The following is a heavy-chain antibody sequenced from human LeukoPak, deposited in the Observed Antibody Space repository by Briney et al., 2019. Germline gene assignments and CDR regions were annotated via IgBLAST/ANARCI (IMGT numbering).Heavy chain of an antibody. V-gene: IGHV4-39*07. J-gene: IGHJ4*02. CDR2: IYYSGST. Sequence: SETLSLTCTVSGGSISSSSYYWGWIRQPPGKGLEWIGSIYYSGSTYYNPSLKSRVSISVDTSKNQFSLKLSSVTAADTAVYYCASKLYGDARTFDYWGQGTLVTVSS. CDR3: ASKLYGDARTFDY. D-gene: IGHD4-17*01. CDR1: GGSISSSSYY.